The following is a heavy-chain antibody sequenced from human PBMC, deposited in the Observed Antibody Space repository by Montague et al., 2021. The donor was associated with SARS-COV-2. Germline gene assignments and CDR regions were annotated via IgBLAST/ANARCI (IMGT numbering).Heavy chain of an antibody. J-gene: IGHJ4*02. CDR1: GDSVGVVELR. CDR3: TRAVWGVQDY. Sequence: CAISGDSVGVVELRCRSEKHTSALHSQQLGGTRLLPEWSNEYALSVKSRITITPDTSKNQLSLQLTSVTPEDTAVYYCTRAVWGVQDYWGQGSLVTVSS. CDR2: TRLLPEWSN. V-gene: IGHV6-1*01. D-gene: IGHD3-10*01.